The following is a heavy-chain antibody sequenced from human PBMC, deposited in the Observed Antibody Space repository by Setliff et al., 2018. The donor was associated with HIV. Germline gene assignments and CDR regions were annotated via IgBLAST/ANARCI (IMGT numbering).Heavy chain of an antibody. J-gene: IGHJ3*02. Sequence: SETLSLTCAVSGASDISYIWWSWVRQHPEKGLEWIAYIHHSGNAYYTPSLQSRATISVDTSKNQFSLKLNPATAADTAVYFCAREVDKRQDSDAFDIWGPGTMVTVSS. CDR1: GASDISYIW. CDR3: AREVDKRQDSDAFDI. D-gene: IGHD2-15*01. V-gene: IGHV4-4*02. CDR2: IHHSGNA.